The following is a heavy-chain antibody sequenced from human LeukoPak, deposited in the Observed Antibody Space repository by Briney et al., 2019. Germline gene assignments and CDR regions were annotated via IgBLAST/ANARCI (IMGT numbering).Heavy chain of an antibody. CDR2: INHSGST. D-gene: IGHD6-19*01. V-gene: IGHV4-34*01. Sequence: SETLSLTCAVYGGSFSGYYWSWIRQPPGKGLEWIGEINHSGSTNYNPSLKSRVTISVDTSKNQFSLKLSSVTAADTAVYYCARGGGQQWLPIDYWGQGTLVTASS. CDR1: GGSFSGYY. J-gene: IGHJ4*02. CDR3: ARGGGQQWLPIDY.